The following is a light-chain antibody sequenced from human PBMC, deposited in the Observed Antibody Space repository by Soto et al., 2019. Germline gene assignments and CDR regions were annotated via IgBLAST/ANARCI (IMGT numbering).Light chain of an antibody. V-gene: IGLV1-40*01. J-gene: IGLJ2*01. CDR1: SSNIGAGYD. CDR3: QSYDSSLSGPV. CDR2: GNS. Sequence: QSVLTQPPSVSGAPGQRVTISCTGSSSNIGAGYDVHWYQQLPGTAPKLLIYGNSNRPSGVPDRFSGSKSGTSASLAITGLQAVDEADYYCQSYDSSLSGPVFGGGTKLTVL.